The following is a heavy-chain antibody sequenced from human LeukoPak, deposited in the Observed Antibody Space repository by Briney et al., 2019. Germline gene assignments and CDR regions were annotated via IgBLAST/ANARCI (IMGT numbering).Heavy chain of an antibody. CDR2: ISASGGST. V-gene: IGHV3-23*01. Sequence: GGSLRLSCAASGFTFSSYAMSWVRQAPGKGLEWVSAISASGGSTYYVDSVKGRFTISRDNSKNTLFLQMNSLRAEDTALYYCAKRIAAAGPYFDYWGLGIVVSVSS. CDR3: AKRIAAAGPYFDY. J-gene: IGHJ4*02. CDR1: GFTFSSYA. D-gene: IGHD6-13*01.